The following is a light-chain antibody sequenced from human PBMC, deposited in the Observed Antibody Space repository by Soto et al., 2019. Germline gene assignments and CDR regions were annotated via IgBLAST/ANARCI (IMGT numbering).Light chain of an antibody. CDR2: EVS. J-gene: IGLJ1*01. V-gene: IGLV2-14*01. Sequence: ALTQPASVSGSPGQSITISCTGTSSDVGSYSYVSWYQQHPGKAPKLMIYEVSDRPSGISSRFSGSKSGNTASLTISGLQTEDEADYYCSSYTSSSTLFGTGTKVTVL. CDR3: SSYTSSSTL. CDR1: SSDVGSYSY.